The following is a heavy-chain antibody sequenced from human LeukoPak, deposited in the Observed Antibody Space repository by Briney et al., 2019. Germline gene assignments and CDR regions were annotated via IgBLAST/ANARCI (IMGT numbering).Heavy chain of an antibody. CDR1: GGSISSGSYY. CDR3: AGITIFGVVSRDY. Sequence: KPSQTLSLTCTVSGGSISSGSYYWSWIRQPAGKGLEWIGRIYTSGSTNYNPSLKSRVTISVDTSKNQFSLKLSSVTAADTAVYYCAGITIFGVVSRDYWGQGTLVTVSS. CDR2: IYTSGST. V-gene: IGHV4-61*02. J-gene: IGHJ4*02. D-gene: IGHD3-3*01.